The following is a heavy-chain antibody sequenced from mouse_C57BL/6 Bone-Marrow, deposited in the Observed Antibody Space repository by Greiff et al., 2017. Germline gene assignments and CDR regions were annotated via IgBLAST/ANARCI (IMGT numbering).Heavy chain of an antibody. D-gene: IGHD2-3*01. CDR2: IYPGNSDT. V-gene: IGHV1-5*01. Sequence: EVQLQQSGTVLARPGASVKMSCKTSGYTFTSYWMHWVKQRPGQGLEWIGAIYPGNSDTSYNQKFKGKAKLTAVTSASTCYMELSRLTNEDSAVYDSTREAYDGYYVYFDYWGQGTTLTVSS. CDR1: GYTFTSYW. J-gene: IGHJ2*01. CDR3: TREAYDGYYVYFDY.